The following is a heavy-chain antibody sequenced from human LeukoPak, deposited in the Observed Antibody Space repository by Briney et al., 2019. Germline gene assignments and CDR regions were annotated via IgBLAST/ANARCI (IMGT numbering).Heavy chain of an antibody. Sequence: GGSLKLSCAASGFTFSGSVMHWVRQASGKGLEWVGRIRSKANSYATAYAASVKGRFTISRDDSKNTAYLQMNSLKTEDTAVYYCTSGNVAYCGGDCYPALFDYWGQGTLVTVSS. CDR3: TSGNVAYCGGDCYPALFDY. V-gene: IGHV3-73*01. J-gene: IGHJ4*02. CDR2: IRSKANSYAT. CDR1: GFTFSGSV. D-gene: IGHD2-21*02.